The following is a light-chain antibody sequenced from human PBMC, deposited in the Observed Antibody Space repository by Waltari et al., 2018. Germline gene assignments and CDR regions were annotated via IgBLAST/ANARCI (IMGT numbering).Light chain of an antibody. V-gene: IGLV1-47*01. CDR3: ATWDDSLTAWV. Sequence: QSVLTQPPSTYGTPGQRVTISCSGSSSNIGPHYVYWFHQLPGTAPKLLIYRNNQRPSGVPDRFSGSKSGTSASLAISGLRSEDEADYYCATWDDSLTAWVFGGGTKLTVL. CDR1: SSNIGPHY. J-gene: IGLJ3*02. CDR2: RNN.